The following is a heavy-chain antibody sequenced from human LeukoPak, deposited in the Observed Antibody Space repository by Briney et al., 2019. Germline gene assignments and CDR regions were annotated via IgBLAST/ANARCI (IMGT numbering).Heavy chain of an antibody. CDR2: IYYSGAS. CDR3: ARREGSNYAVDL. Sequence: NPSETLSLNCTVSGASLSRYYWSWIRQPAGKGLEWIGHIYYSGASDYNPTLKRRVFMSVDTSRNLFSLKLSSVTAADTGVYYCARREGSNYAVDLWGQGTTVTVSS. CDR1: GASLSRYY. D-gene: IGHD5-24*01. V-gene: IGHV4-59*08. J-gene: IGHJ6*02.